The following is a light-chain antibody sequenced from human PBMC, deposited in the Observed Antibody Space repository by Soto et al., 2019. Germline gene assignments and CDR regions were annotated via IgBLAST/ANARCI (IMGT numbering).Light chain of an antibody. V-gene: IGKV1-27*01. CDR2: AAS. Sequence: DIQMTQSPSSLSASVGDRVTITCRASQGISNYLAWYQQKPGKVPKLLIYAASTLQSGVPSRFSGSGSLTDFTLTISSLQPEDGATYYCQKYNCATRTFGEATKVESK. J-gene: IGKJ1*01. CDR1: QGISNY. CDR3: QKYNCATRT.